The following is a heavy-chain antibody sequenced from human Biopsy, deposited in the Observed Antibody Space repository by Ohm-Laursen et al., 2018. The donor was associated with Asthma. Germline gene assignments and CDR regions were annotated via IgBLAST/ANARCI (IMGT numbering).Heavy chain of an antibody. Sequence: GSSVKVPCKASGGTFSTFGISWVRQAPGQGLEWMGRIIPFYGTATYAQNFQGRLTLTADESTSTAYMELSSLRSEDTAVYFCARDYDGDYVQRHLPLAYWGQGTLVTVSS. D-gene: IGHD4-17*01. CDR3: ARDYDGDYVQRHLPLAY. V-gene: IGHV1-69*15. J-gene: IGHJ4*02. CDR1: GGTFSTFG. CDR2: IIPFYGTA.